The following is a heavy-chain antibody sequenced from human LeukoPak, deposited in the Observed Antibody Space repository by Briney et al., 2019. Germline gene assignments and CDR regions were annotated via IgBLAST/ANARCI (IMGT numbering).Heavy chain of an antibody. D-gene: IGHD7-27*01. V-gene: IGHV3-23*01. CDR1: GFIFSHYG. CDR3: AKDGNWARFED. J-gene: IGHJ4*02. Sequence: AGGSLRLSCAASGFIFSHYGMNWVRQAPGKGLEWVSGITSRSTTYYADSVKGRFTISRDNSKNMVWLQINSPTAEDTATDYCAKDGNWARFEDWGQGTLVTVSS. CDR2: ITSRSTT.